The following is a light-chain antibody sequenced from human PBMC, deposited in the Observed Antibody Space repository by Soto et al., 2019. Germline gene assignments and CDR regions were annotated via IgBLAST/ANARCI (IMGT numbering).Light chain of an antibody. Sequence: DIQMTQSPSTLSASVGDRVTITFRASQSISSWLAWYQQKPGKAPKLLIYTTSNLQSGAPSRFSGSGSGTDFALTISSLQPEDSATYYCQQSYSTWTFGQGTKVDIK. J-gene: IGKJ1*01. CDR2: TTS. CDR1: QSISSW. CDR3: QQSYSTWT. V-gene: IGKV1-39*01.